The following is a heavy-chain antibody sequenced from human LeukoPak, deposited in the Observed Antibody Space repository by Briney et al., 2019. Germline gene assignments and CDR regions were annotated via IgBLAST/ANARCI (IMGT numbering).Heavy chain of an antibody. CDR2: IYYSGTT. V-gene: IGHV4-59*12. J-gene: IGHJ4*02. D-gene: IGHD2-8*01. CDR3: ARGQWGSTAGHFDY. CDR1: GGSISSYY. Sequence: PSETLSLTCTVSGGSISSYYWTWIRQPPGKGLEWIGYIYYSGTTNYNPSLKSRVTISVDTSKNQFSLKLSSVTAADTAVYYCARGQWGSTAGHFDYWGQGTLVTVSS.